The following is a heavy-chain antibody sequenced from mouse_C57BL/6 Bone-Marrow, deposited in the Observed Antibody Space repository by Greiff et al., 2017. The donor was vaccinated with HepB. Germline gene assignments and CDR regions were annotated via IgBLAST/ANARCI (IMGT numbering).Heavy chain of an antibody. CDR3: ARGNDGYYVFDY. J-gene: IGHJ2*01. Sequence: QVQLQQPGAELVRPGSSVKLSCKASGYTFTSYWIHWVKQRPIQGLEWIGNIDPSDSETHYNQKFKDKATLTVDKSSSTAYMQLSSLTSEDSAVYYCARGNDGYYVFDYWGQGTTLTVSS. CDR1: GYTFTSYW. CDR2: IDPSDSET. D-gene: IGHD2-3*01. V-gene: IGHV1-52*01.